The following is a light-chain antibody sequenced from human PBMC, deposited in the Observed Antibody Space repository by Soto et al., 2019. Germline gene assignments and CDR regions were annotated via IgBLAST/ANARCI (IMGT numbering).Light chain of an antibody. J-gene: IGLJ1*01. CDR3: QSYDSSLSHV. V-gene: IGLV1-40*01. CDR2: GNT. CDR1: SSNIGAGYD. Sequence: QSVLTQPPSVSGAPGQRVTISCTGSSSNIGAGYDVHWYQQLPGTAPKLLIYGNTNRPSGVPFRFSGAKSGTSASLAITGLKAEDEADYYCQSYDSSLSHVFGTGTKVTVL.